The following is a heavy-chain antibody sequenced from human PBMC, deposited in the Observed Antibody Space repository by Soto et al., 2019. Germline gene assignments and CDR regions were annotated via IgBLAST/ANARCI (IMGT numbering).Heavy chain of an antibody. D-gene: IGHD1-1*01. CDR3: ARKVNVLHDDFDI. CDR2: IYYSGST. Sequence: PSETLSLTCTVSGGSISSSSYYWGWIRQPPGKGLEWIGSIYYSGSTYYNPSLKSRVTISVDTSKNQFSLKLSSVTAADTAVYSCARKVNVLHDDFDIRGQGTMVTVSS. CDR1: GGSISSSSYY. V-gene: IGHV4-39*01. J-gene: IGHJ3*02.